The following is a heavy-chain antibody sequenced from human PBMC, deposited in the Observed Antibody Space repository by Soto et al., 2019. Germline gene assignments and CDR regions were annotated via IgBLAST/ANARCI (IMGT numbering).Heavy chain of an antibody. CDR1: GFTFSSYG. CDR3: AKDRLVVRGGTLDY. J-gene: IGHJ4*02. D-gene: IGHD3-10*01. Sequence: GGSLRLSCAASGFTFSSYGMHWVRQAPGKGLEWVAVISYDGSNKYYADSVKGRFTISRDNSKNTLYLQMNSLRAEDTAVYYCAKDRLVVRGGTLDYWGQGTLVTVSS. V-gene: IGHV3-30*18. CDR2: ISYDGSNK.